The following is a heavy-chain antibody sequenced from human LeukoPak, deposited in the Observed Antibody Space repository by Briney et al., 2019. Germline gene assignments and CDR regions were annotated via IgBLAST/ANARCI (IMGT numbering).Heavy chain of an antibody. CDR1: GGSISSYY. CDR2: IYYSGST. CDR3: ARQGEMATIDY. V-gene: IGHV4-59*08. J-gene: IGHJ4*02. D-gene: IGHD3-16*01. Sequence: SETLSLTCTVSGGSISSYYWSWIRQPPGKGLEWIGYIYYSGSTNYNPSLKSRVTISVDTSKNQFSLKLSSVTAADTAVYYCARQGEMATIDYWGREPWSPSPQ.